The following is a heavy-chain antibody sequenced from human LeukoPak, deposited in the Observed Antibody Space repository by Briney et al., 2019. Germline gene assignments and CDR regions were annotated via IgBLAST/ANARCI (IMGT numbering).Heavy chain of an antibody. Sequence: SETLSLTCAVYGGSFGGYYWSWIRQPPGKGLEWIGEINHSGSTNYNPSLKSRVTISVDTSKNQFSLKLSSVTAADTAVYYCARRRPYYYGSGSYSPYFDYWGQGTLVTVSS. D-gene: IGHD3-10*01. CDR3: ARRRPYYYGSGSYSPYFDY. CDR2: INHSGST. CDR1: GGSFGGYY. V-gene: IGHV4-34*01. J-gene: IGHJ4*02.